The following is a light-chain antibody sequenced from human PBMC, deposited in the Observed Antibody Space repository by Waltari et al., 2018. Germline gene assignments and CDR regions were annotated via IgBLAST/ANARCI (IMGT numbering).Light chain of an antibody. V-gene: IGLV2-23*02. CDR3: CSYTGSTTLL. J-gene: IGLJ3*02. CDR2: EVR. CDR1: SSDDGNFYI. Sequence: QPALITHASVFGSSGGPTTTISCRTSSDDGNFYIFFWYQQHPGKAPKLMIYEVRKRPSGVSDRFSGSKSGNTASLTISGLQAEDEATYYCCSYTGSTTLLCGGGTKLTVL.